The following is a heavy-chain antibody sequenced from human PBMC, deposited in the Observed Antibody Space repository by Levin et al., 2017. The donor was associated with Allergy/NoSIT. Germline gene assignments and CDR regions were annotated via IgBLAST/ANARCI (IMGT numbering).Heavy chain of an antibody. CDR1: GGSFSGYY. J-gene: IGHJ4*02. D-gene: IGHD3-3*01. CDR2: INHSGST. CDR3: ARENDFWSGYFRVGHGYYFDY. Sequence: SETLSLTCAVYGGSFSGYYWSWIRQPPGKGLEWIGEINHSGSTNYNPSLKSRVTISVDTSKNQFSLKLSSVTAADTAVYYCARENDFWSGYFRVGHGYYFDYWGQGTLVTVSS. V-gene: IGHV4-34*01.